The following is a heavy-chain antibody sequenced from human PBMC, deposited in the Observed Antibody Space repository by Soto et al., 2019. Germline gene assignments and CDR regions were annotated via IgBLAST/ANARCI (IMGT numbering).Heavy chain of an antibody. CDR3: AKGLYGSGSYPTYYYYGMDV. CDR2: ISYDGSNK. J-gene: IGHJ6*02. CDR1: GFTFSSYG. V-gene: IGHV3-30*18. Sequence: QVQLVESGGGVVQPGRSLRLSCAASGFTFSSYGMHWVRQAPGKGLEWVAVISYDGSNKYYADSVKGRFTISRDNSKNTLYLQMHSLRAEDTAVYYCAKGLYGSGSYPTYYYYGMDVWGQGTTVTVSS. D-gene: IGHD3-10*01.